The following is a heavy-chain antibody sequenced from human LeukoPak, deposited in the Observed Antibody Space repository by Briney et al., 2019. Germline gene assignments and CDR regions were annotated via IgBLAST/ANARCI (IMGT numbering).Heavy chain of an antibody. J-gene: IGHJ2*01. CDR3: VRVYYSSSYDYWYFDL. CDR1: GGYIRSYY. Sequence: SETLSLTCTVSGGYIRSYYWSWIRQPPGKGLEWIGYIYYSGSTNYNPSLKSRVTISVDTSKKQLSLKLSSVTAADTAVYYCVRVYYSSSYDYWYFDLWGRGTLVTVSS. D-gene: IGHD6-13*01. V-gene: IGHV4-59*01. CDR2: IYYSGST.